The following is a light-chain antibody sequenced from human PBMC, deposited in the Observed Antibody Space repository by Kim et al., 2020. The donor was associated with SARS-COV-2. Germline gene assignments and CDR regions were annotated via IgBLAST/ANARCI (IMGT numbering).Light chain of an antibody. CDR2: DVS. J-gene: IGLJ3*02. CDR1: SSDVGCYNY. V-gene: IGLV2-14*03. Sequence: QSALTQPASVSGSPGQSITISCTGTSSDVGCYNYVSWYQQHPGKAPKLMIYDVSNRPSGVSNRFSGSKSGNTASLTISGLQAEDEADYYCSSYTSSSTNWVFGGGTQLTVL. CDR3: SSYTSSSTNWV.